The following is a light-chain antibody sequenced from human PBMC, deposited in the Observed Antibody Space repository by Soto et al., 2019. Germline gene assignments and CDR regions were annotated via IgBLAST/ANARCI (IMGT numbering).Light chain of an antibody. V-gene: IGLV2-14*01. J-gene: IGLJ3*02. CDR3: QSYDSSLSGSGV. Sequence: QSALTQPASVSGSPGQSITISCTGTSSDVGGYAYVSWYQQYPGKAPKLVISEVSNRPSGVSHRFSGSRSGNTASLTISGLQAEDEADYYCQSYDSSLSGSGVFGGGTKVTVL. CDR2: EVS. CDR1: SSDVGGYAY.